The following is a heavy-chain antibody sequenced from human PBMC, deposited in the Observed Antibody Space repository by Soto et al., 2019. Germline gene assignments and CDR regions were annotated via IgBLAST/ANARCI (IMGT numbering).Heavy chain of an antibody. CDR2: IVVGSGNT. V-gene: IGHV1-58*01. CDR1: GFTFTSSA. CDR3: ARDGPTIFGVVIILSDYYGMDV. Sequence: SVKVSCKASGFTFTSSAVQWVRQARGQRLEWIGWIVVGSGNTNYAQKFQERVTITRDMSTSTAYMELSSLRSEDTAVYYCARDGPTIFGVVIILSDYYGMDVWGQGTTVTVSS. J-gene: IGHJ6*02. D-gene: IGHD3-3*01.